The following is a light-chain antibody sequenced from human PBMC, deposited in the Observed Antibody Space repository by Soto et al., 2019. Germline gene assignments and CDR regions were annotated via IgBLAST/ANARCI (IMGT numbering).Light chain of an antibody. CDR2: AAS. J-gene: IGKJ2*01. Sequence: AIRMAQSPSSLSASTGDRVTVTCRASQGIRNYLAWYQQKPGKAPKLLIYAASTLQSGVPSRFSGSGSGTEFTHTISSLQPEDFATYCCQQYDSYLYTFGQGTELEIK. CDR3: QQYDSYLYT. CDR1: QGIRNY. V-gene: IGKV1-8*01.